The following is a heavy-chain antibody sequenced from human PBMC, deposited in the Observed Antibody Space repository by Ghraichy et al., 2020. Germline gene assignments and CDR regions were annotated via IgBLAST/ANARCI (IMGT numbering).Heavy chain of an antibody. V-gene: IGHV3-43D*03. D-gene: IGHD5-24*01. J-gene: IGHJ4*02. CDR3: AILEMATNPLDY. Sequence: LSLTCAASGFTFDDYAMHWVRQAPGKGLEWVSLISWDGGSTYYADSVKGRFTISRDNSKNSLYLQMNSLRAEDTALYYCAILEMATNPLDYWGQGTLVTVSS. CDR1: GFTFDDYA. CDR2: ISWDGGST.